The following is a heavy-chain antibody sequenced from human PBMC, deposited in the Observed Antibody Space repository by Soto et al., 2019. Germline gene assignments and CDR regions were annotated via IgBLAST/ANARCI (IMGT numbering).Heavy chain of an antibody. CDR1: GGSISSYY. CDR2: IYYSGST. CDR3: ARDWRYSSSWRNYYGMDV. J-gene: IGHJ6*02. Sequence: QVQLQESGPGLVKPSETLSLTCTVSGGSISSYYWSWIRQPPGKGLEWIGYIYYSGSTNYNPSLKSRVTISVDXHKXQXHLKLSSVTAADTAVYSCARDWRYSSSWRNYYGMDVWGQGTTVTVSS. V-gene: IGHV4-59*01. D-gene: IGHD6-13*01.